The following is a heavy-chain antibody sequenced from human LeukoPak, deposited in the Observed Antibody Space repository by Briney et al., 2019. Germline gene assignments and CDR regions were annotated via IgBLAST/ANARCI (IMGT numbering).Heavy chain of an antibody. CDR2: ISGSGSTI. Sequence: GGSLRLSCAASGFTFSIFEMNWVRQAPGKGLEWVSYISGSGSTIYYADSVKGRFTISRDNAKNSLYLQVNSLRAEDTAVYYCARELDSWGQGTLVTVSS. V-gene: IGHV3-48*03. CDR1: GFTFSIFE. J-gene: IGHJ4*02. CDR3: ARELDS.